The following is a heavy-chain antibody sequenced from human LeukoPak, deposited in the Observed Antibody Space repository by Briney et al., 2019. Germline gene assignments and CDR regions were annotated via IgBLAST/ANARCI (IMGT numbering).Heavy chain of an antibody. CDR3: ARGVDTAMVVGWFDP. V-gene: IGHV4-59*01. CDR1: GGSFSGYY. CDR2: IYYSGST. Sequence: PSETLSLTCAVYGGSFSGYYWSWIRQPPGKGLEWIGYIYYSGSTNYNPSLKSRVTISVDTSKNQFSLKLSSVTAADTAVYYCARGVDTAMVVGWFDPWGQGTLVTVSS. D-gene: IGHD5-18*01. J-gene: IGHJ5*02.